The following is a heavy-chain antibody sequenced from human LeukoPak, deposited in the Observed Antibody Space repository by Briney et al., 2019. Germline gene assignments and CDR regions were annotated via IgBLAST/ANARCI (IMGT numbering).Heavy chain of an antibody. D-gene: IGHD2-2*01. CDR2: INHSGST. V-gene: IGHV4-34*01. CDR3: ARGGDIVVVPAAI. J-gene: IGHJ4*02. CDR1: GGSFSGYY. Sequence: SETLSLTCAVYGGSFSGYYWSWIRQPPGKGLEWIGEINHSGSTNYNPSLKSRVTISVDTSKNQFSLKLSSVTAADTAVYYCARGGDIVVVPAAIWGQGNLVSVSS.